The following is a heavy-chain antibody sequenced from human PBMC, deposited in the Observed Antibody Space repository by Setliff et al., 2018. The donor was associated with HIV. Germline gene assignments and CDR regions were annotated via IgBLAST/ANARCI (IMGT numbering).Heavy chain of an antibody. CDR1: GGTFSSYA. CDR3: ARDPSIAVAGAAV. CDR2: IIPIFGTT. D-gene: IGHD6-19*01. V-gene: IGHV1-69*13. J-gene: IGHJ6*02. Sequence: GASVKVSCKASGGTFSSYAISWVRQAPGQGLEWMGGIIPIFGTTNYAQKFQGRVTITADEWTSTAYMDLSSLRSEDTAVYYCARDPSIAVAGAAVWGQGTTVTVSS.